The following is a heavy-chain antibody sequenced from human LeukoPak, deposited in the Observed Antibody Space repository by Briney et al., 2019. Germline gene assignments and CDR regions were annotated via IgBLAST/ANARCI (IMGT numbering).Heavy chain of an antibody. CDR1: GGSISSSSYS. Sequence: SETLSLTCTVSGGSISSSSYSWGWVRQAPGKGLEWIGTIYSSGSTYYNPSLKSRVTISIDTSKKQFSLKLSSVTAADTAVYYCARQYSNNWYDDRGWFDPWGQGALVTVSS. CDR3: ARQYSNNWYDDRGWFDP. CDR2: IYSSGST. V-gene: IGHV4-39*01. J-gene: IGHJ5*02. D-gene: IGHD6-13*01.